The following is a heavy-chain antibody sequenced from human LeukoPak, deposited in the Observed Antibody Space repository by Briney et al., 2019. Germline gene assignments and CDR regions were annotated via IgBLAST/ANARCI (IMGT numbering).Heavy chain of an antibody. Sequence: SETLSLTCTVSGGSISSGGYFWSWIRQHPGKGLEWIGYIYYSGSTYCNPSLKSRVTISVDTSKNQCSLKLSSVTAADTAVYYCVRGAHPFGYWGQGTLVTVSS. D-gene: IGHD3-10*01. V-gene: IGHV4-31*03. CDR2: IYYSGST. CDR3: VRGAHPFGY. CDR1: GGSISSGGYF. J-gene: IGHJ4*02.